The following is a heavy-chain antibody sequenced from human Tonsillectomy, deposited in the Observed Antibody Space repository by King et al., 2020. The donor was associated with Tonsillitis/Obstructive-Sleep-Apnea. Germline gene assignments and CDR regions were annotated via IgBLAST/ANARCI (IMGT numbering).Heavy chain of an antibody. D-gene: IGHD6-13*01. J-gene: IGHJ6*01. V-gene: IGHV1-8*01. CDR1: GDTFTRYD. CDR2: MNPNSGDT. CDR3: AGSSSWFYYGMDV. Sequence: QLVQYGAEVKKPGASVKVSCKASGDTFTRYDINWVRQATGQGLELMGWMNPNSGDTGYAQKFQGRVTMIRDTSISTVYMELSSLKSDDTAVYYCAGSSSWFYYGMDVWGQGTTVTVSS.